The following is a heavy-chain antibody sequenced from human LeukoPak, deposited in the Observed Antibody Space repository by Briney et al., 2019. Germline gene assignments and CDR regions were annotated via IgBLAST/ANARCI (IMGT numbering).Heavy chain of an antibody. CDR3: ARDWTYSGSHGSFDY. CDR1: GYSMRSGYY. Sequence: SETLSLTCTVSGYSMRSGYYWGWIRQPPGKGLEWIGSIYHTGSSYYNPSLKSRVTISVDTSKNQFSLKLSSVTAADTAVYYCARDWTYSGSHGSFDYWGQGTLVTVSS. J-gene: IGHJ4*02. CDR2: IYHTGSS. D-gene: IGHD5-12*01. V-gene: IGHV4-38-2*02.